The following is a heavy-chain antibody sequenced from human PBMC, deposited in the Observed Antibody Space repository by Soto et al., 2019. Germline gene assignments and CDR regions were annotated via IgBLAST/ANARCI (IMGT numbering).Heavy chain of an antibody. CDR3: AHRLVATIGVLYYFDP. CDR2: IYWDDDR. D-gene: IGHD5-12*01. J-gene: IGHJ5*02. CDR1: GFSLSTYGVG. Sequence: SCPTLVNPTQTLTLTCTFSGFSLSTYGVGVGWIRQPPGKALEWLALIYWDDDRRYSPSLRSRLTITKGTSKNQVVLTMTNMDPVDTATYYCAHRLVATIGVLYYFDPWGQGTMVTVSS. V-gene: IGHV2-5*02.